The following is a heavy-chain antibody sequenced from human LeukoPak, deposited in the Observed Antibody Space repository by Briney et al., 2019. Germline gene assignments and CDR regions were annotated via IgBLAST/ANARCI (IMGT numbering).Heavy chain of an antibody. CDR2: INPNSGGT. CDR3: AREQLELYFDY. Sequence: ASVKVSCKASGYTFTGYYVHWVRQAPGQGLEWMGWINPNSGGTNYAQKFQGRVTMTRDTSISTAYMELSRLRSDDTAVYYCAREQLELYFDYWGQETLVSVSS. CDR1: GYTFTGYY. D-gene: IGHD1-26*01. J-gene: IGHJ4*02. V-gene: IGHV1-2*02.